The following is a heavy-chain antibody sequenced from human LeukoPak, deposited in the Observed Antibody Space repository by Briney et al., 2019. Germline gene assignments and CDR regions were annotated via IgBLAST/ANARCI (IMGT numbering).Heavy chain of an antibody. D-gene: IGHD6-19*01. V-gene: IGHV4-38-2*02. J-gene: IGHJ3*02. CDR1: VYVVSRGYY. Sequence: SETLSLTCTVSVYVVSRGYYWDWIRQPPGKGLEWIASIYHSGTTYYNPSLKSRVTISLDTSRNQLSLRLTSVTAADTAVYYCARVASSVRDDAFDIWGQGTMVTVSS. CDR3: ARVASSVRDDAFDI. CDR2: IYHSGTT.